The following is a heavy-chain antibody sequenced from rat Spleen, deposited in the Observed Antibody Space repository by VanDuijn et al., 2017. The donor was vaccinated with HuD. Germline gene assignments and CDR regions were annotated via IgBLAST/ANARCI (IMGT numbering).Heavy chain of an antibody. V-gene: IGHV5-25*01. J-gene: IGHJ3*01. CDR1: GFTFSDYN. D-gene: IGHD1-6*01. CDR3: ATDSVYYGFGFAY. CDR2: ISTGGGNT. Sequence: EVQLVESDGGLVQPGRSLKLSCAASGFTFSDYNMAWVRQAPKKGLEWVATISTGGGNTYYRDSVKGRFTISRDNAKSTLYLQMDSLRSEDTATYYCATDSVYYGFGFAYWGQGTLVTVSS.